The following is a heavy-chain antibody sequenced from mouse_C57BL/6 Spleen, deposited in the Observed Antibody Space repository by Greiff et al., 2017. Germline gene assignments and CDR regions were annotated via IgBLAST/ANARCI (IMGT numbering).Heavy chain of an antibody. D-gene: IGHD1-1*01. Sequence: EVKLMESGGGLVKPGGSLKLSCAASGFTFSSYAMSWVRQTPEKRLEWVATISDGGSYTYYPDNVKGRFTISRDNAKNHLYLQMSHLKSEDTAMYYCAREGGDYYGSSHWYFDVWGTGTTVTVSS. CDR1: GFTFSSYA. J-gene: IGHJ1*03. CDR2: ISDGGSYT. V-gene: IGHV5-4*01. CDR3: AREGGDYYGSSHWYFDV.